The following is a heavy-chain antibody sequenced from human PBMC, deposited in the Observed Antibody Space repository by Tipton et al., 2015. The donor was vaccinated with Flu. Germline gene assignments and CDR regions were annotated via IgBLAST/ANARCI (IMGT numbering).Heavy chain of an antibody. Sequence: TLSLTCSVSGGSIGSHYWSWIRQPAGKGLEWIGRFYPSGSTNYNPSFKSRLTMSIDTPKNQFSLKLNSVTAADTAVYYCASLPLNGRYWYFDLWGRGTLVTVSP. CDR1: GGSIGSHY. CDR2: FYPSGST. D-gene: IGHD3-9*01. J-gene: IGHJ2*01. V-gene: IGHV4-4*07. CDR3: ASLPLNGRYWYFDL.